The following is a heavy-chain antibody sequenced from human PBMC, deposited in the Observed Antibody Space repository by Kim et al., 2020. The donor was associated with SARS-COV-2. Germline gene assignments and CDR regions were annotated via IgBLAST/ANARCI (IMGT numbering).Heavy chain of an antibody. J-gene: IGHJ4*02. Sequence: GGSLRLSCAASGFSFSTYEMNWVRQAPGKGLEWVSYIRSSGSTRYYADSVKGRFTISRDNAKNSLYLQMNSLRAEDTAVYYCVRLRWVTTLDYWGQGTLVTVPS. V-gene: IGHV3-48*03. CDR3: VRLRWVTTLDY. CDR1: GFSFSTYE. CDR2: IRSSGSTR. D-gene: IGHD4-17*01.